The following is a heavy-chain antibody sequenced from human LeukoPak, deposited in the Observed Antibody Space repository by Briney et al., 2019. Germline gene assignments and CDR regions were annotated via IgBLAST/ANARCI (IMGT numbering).Heavy chain of an antibody. D-gene: IGHD6-13*01. V-gene: IGHV4-34*01. CDR3: ASLGWGIAAAGPIDY. J-gene: IGHJ4*02. Sequence: ASETLSLTCAVYGGPFSGYYWSWIRQPPGKGLEWIGEINHSGSTNYNPSLKSRVTISVDTSKNQFSLKLSSVTAADTAVYYCASLGWGIAAAGPIDYWGQGTLVTVSS. CDR1: GGPFSGYY. CDR2: INHSGST.